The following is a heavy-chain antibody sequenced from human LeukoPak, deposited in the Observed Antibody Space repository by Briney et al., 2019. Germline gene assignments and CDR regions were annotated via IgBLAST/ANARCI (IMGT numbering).Heavy chain of an antibody. Sequence: PGGSLRLSRVGSGFTFSRYWMAWVRQAPGKGLEWVANIKRDGIEKYHVDSVKGRFSISRDNSKNSLYLQMNSLRAEDTAVYYCTRDTVEVPQGDAFDIWGQGPMVIV. CDR2: IKRDGIEK. J-gene: IGHJ3*02. D-gene: IGHD2-2*01. CDR3: TRDTVEVPQGDAFDI. CDR1: GFTFSRYW. V-gene: IGHV3-7*04.